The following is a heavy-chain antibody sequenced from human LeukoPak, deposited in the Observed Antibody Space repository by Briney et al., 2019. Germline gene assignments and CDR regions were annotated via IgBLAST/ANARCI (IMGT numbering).Heavy chain of an antibody. Sequence: GGSLRLSCAASGFTFSSYGMHWVRQAPGKGLEWVAVIWYDGSNKYYADSVKGRFTISRDNSKNTLYLQMNSLRAEDTAVYYCAKTIGELSPFDYWGQGTLVTVSS. CDR2: IWYDGSNK. CDR1: GFTFSSYG. D-gene: IGHD3-10*01. CDR3: AKTIGELSPFDY. V-gene: IGHV3-33*06. J-gene: IGHJ4*02.